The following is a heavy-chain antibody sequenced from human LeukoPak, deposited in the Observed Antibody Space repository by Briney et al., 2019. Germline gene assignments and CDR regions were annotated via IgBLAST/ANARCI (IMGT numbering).Heavy chain of an antibody. CDR1: GYTLTGYY. V-gene: IGHV1-2*02. CDR2: INPNSGGT. CDR3: AREDTPMSYRDLDY. J-gene: IGHJ4*02. Sequence: ASVKVSCKASGYTLTGYYMNWVRQAPGQGLEWMGWINPNSGGTNYAQKFQGRVTMTRDTSINTAYMELSRLRSDDTAVYYCAREDTPMSYRDLDYWGQGTLVTVSS. D-gene: IGHD5-18*01.